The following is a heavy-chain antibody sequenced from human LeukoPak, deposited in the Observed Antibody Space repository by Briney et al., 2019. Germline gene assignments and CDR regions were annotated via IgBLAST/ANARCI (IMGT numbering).Heavy chain of an antibody. CDR3: ARDDCGGISCNNNWFCP. CDR2: IKQDGSEK. V-gene: IGHV3-7*01. J-gene: IGHJ5*02. CDR1: GFTFSRYW. D-gene: IGHD2-2*02. Sequence: GGSLRLSCAASGFTFSRYWMSWVRQAPGEGLECVANIKQDGSEKYYVDSVKCRFTMSSDNAKNSLNLKVNNLRAEDTAAYYCARDDCGGISCNNNWFCPWGQGTLVTVSS.